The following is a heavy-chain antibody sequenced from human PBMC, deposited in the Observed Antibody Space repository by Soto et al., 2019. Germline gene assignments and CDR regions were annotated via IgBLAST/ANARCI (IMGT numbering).Heavy chain of an antibody. CDR2: ISSSSSTI. D-gene: IGHD7-27*01. Sequence: EVQLVESGGGLVQPGGSLRLSCAASGFTFSSYSMNWVRQAPGKGLEWVSYISSSSSTIYYADSVKGRFTIPRDNAKNSQYLQMNSRRAEDTAVNYCPRDGNWGDNYYYYYYMDVWGKGTTVTLPS. J-gene: IGHJ6*03. CDR1: GFTFSSYS. V-gene: IGHV3-48*01. CDR3: PRDGNWGDNYYYYYYMDV.